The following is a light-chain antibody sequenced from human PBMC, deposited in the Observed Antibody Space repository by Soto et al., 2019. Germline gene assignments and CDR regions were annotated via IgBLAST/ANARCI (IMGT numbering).Light chain of an antibody. Sequence: DIQMTQSPSTLSGSVLDRVAITGRASQTISSWLAWYQQKPGKAPKLLIYKASTLKSGVPSRFSGSGSGTEFTLTISSLQPDDFATYYCQHYNSYSEAFGQGTKVDIK. V-gene: IGKV1-5*03. CDR1: QTISSW. CDR2: KAS. CDR3: QHYNSYSEA. J-gene: IGKJ1*01.